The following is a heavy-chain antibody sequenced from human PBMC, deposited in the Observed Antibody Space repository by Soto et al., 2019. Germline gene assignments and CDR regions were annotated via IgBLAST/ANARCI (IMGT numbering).Heavy chain of an antibody. CDR1: GFTFSSYA. V-gene: IGHV3-30-3*01. Sequence: QVQLVESGGGVVQPGRSLRLSCAASGFTFSSYAMHWDRQAPGKGLEWVAVISYDGSNKYYADSVKGRFTISRDNSKNTLYLQMNSLRAEDTAVYYCAREYLGWELLGYFDYWGQGTLVTVSS. CDR3: AREYLGWELLGYFDY. CDR2: ISYDGSNK. D-gene: IGHD1-26*01. J-gene: IGHJ4*02.